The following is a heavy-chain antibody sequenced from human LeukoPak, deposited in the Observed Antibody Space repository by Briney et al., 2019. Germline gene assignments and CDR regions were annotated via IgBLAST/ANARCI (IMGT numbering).Heavy chain of an antibody. CDR1: GFTFDDYA. D-gene: IGHD2-15*01. V-gene: IGHV3-43*02. Sequence: GGSLRLSCAASGFTFDDYAMHWVRHAPGKGLEWVSLISGDGGSTYYADSVKGGFNISRDNSKNSLYLQMNSLRTEDTALYYCAKDLADIVEVVAGIDYWGQGTLVTVSS. J-gene: IGHJ4*02. CDR2: ISGDGGST. CDR3: AKDLADIVEVVAGIDY.